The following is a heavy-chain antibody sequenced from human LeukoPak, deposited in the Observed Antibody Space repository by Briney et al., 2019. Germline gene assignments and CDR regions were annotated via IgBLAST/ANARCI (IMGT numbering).Heavy chain of an antibody. J-gene: IGHJ4*02. V-gene: IGHV4-39*01. D-gene: IGHD3-22*01. Sequence: SETLSLTCTVSGGSISSRSYYWGWIRQPPGKGLEWIGSIYYSGSTYYNPSLKSRVTISVDTSKNQFSLKLSSVTAADTAVYYCARQDYYDSSGYLDYWGQGTLVTVSS. CDR1: GGSISSRSYY. CDR3: ARQDYYDSSGYLDY. CDR2: IYYSGST.